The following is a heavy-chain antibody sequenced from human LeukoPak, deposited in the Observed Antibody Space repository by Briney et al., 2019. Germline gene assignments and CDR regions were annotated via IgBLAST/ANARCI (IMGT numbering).Heavy chain of an antibody. CDR3: AREGLRAAAGTRGPDY. CDR1: GGSISSSNW. Sequence: SETLSLTCAVSGGSISSSNWWSWVRQPPGKGLEWIGEIYHSGSTNYNPSLKSRVTISVDKSKNQFSLKLSSVTAADTAVYYCAREGLRAAAGTRGPDYWGQGTLVTVSS. CDR2: IYHSGST. V-gene: IGHV4-4*02. J-gene: IGHJ4*02. D-gene: IGHD6-13*01.